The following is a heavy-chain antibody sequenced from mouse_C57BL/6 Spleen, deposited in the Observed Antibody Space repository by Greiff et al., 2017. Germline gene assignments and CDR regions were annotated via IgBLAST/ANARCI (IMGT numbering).Heavy chain of an antibody. CDR2: IYPGVGST. V-gene: IGHV1-85*01. CDR1: GYTFTSYD. Sequence: QVQLQQSGPELVKPGASVKLSCKASGYTFTSYDINWVKQRPGQGLEWIGGIYPGVGSTKYNEKCKGKATLTVDTSSSTAYMELHSLTSEDTAVYFCARDGGNDLDYWGQGTTLTVSS. CDR3: ARDGGNDLDY. J-gene: IGHJ2*01. D-gene: IGHD1-1*02.